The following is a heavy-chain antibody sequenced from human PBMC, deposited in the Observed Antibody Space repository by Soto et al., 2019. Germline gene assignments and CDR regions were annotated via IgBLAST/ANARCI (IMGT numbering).Heavy chain of an antibody. CDR2: ISYDGSNK. V-gene: IGHV3-30*18. J-gene: IGHJ4*02. Sequence: QPGGSLRLSCAASGFTFSSYGMHWVRQAPGKGLEWVAVISYDGSNKYYADSVKGRFTISRDNSKNTLYLQMNSLRAEDTAVYYCAKDPDTAMVTYYFDYWGQGTLVTVSS. CDR3: AKDPDTAMVTYYFDY. D-gene: IGHD5-18*01. CDR1: GFTFSSYG.